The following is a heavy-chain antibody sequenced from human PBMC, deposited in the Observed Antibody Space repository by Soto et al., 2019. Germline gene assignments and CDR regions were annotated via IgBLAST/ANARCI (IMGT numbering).Heavy chain of an antibody. CDR1: GFTFSSYS. V-gene: IGHV3-48*02. Sequence: EVQLVESGGGVVQPGGSLGLSCAASGFTFSSYSMNWFRQAPGQGLEWGSYISSSSNTIYYADSVKGRFTISRDNAENSLYLQMNSLRDEDTAVYYCARAKYSVSYTYYYYGMDVWGQGSTVTVSS. J-gene: IGHJ6*02. CDR3: ARAKYSVSYTYYYYGMDV. D-gene: IGHD1-26*01. CDR2: ISSSSNTI.